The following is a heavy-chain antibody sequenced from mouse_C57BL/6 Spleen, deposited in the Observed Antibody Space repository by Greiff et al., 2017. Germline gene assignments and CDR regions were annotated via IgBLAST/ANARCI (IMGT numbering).Heavy chain of an antibody. CDR1: GFTFSDYG. V-gene: IGHV5-17*01. Sequence: DVKLVESGGGLVKPGGSLKLSCAASGFTFSDYGMHWVRQAPEKGLEWVAYISSGSSTIYYADTVKGRFTISRDNAKNTLFLQMTSLRSEDTAMYYWARGYGSSYDFDYWGQGTTLTVSS. J-gene: IGHJ2*01. CDR2: ISSGSSTI. CDR3: ARGYGSSYDFDY. D-gene: IGHD1-1*01.